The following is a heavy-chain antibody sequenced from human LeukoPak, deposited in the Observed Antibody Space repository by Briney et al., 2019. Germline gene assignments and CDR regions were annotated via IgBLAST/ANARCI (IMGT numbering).Heavy chain of an antibody. V-gene: IGHV3-43D*04. CDR1: GFTFDDYA. J-gene: IGHJ4*02. CDR3: AKDRSGKSYGHFDY. D-gene: IGHD3-10*01. Sequence: GGSLRLSCAASGFTFDDYAMHWVRQAPGKGREWVSLISWGGGSTYYAGSVKGRFTISRDNSKNSLYLHMNRLRAEDTALYYWAKDRSGKSYGHFDYWGQGTLVTVSS. CDR2: ISWGGGST.